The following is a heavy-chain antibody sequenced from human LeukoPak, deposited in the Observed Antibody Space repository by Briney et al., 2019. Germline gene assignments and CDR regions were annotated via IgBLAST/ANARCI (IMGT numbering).Heavy chain of an antibody. J-gene: IGHJ4*02. CDR1: GVSFDDYY. V-gene: IGHV4-34*01. CDR2: INHSGYT. Sequence: SETLSLTCAVSGVSFDDYYWSWVRQTPGKGLEWLGEINHSGYTNDSPSLKSRVTLSIDTSRQQFSLNLRSVTVADAGIYYCTRMTTGHDYRGQGTLVTVSS. D-gene: IGHD4-17*01. CDR3: TRMTTGHDY.